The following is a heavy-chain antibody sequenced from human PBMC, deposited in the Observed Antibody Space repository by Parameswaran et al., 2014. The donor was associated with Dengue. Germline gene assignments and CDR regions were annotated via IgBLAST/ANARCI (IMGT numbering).Heavy chain of an antibody. Sequence: VRQMPGKGLEWMGIIYVADSDTRYRPSFQGQVTISADKSISTAYLQWSSLKASDTAMYYCARLGHSSGWYPFDYWGQGTLVTVSS. D-gene: IGHD6-19*01. J-gene: IGHJ4*02. CDR3: ARLGHSSGWYPFDY. V-gene: IGHV5-51*01. CDR2: IYVADSDT.